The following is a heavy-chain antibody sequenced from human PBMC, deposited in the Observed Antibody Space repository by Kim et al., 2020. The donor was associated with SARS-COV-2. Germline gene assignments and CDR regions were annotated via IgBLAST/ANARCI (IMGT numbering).Heavy chain of an antibody. CDR1: GYTFTSYA. D-gene: IGHD6-13*01. CDR3: ARDLAAAGFLLGLGMDV. V-gene: IGHV1-3*01. CDR2: INAVNGNT. J-gene: IGHJ6*02. Sequence: ASVKVSCKASGYTFTSYAMHWVRQAPGQGLEWMGWINAVNGNTKYSQKFQGRVTITRDTSASTAYMELSSLRSEDTAVYYCARDLAAAGFLLGLGMDVLGPRNTGTVSS.